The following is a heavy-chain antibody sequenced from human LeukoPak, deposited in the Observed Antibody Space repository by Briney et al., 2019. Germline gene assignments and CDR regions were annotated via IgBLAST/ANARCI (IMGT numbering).Heavy chain of an antibody. Sequence: PGGSLRLSCAASGFTFSSYAMHWVRQAPGKGLEWVAVISYDGSNKYYADSVKGRFTISRDNSKNTLYLQMNSLRAEDTAVYYCARALLDAVLEWLLFIWGQGTLVTVSS. CDR1: GFTFSSYA. CDR3: ARALLDAVLEWLLFI. D-gene: IGHD3-3*01. V-gene: IGHV3-30-3*01. CDR2: ISYDGSNK. J-gene: IGHJ4*02.